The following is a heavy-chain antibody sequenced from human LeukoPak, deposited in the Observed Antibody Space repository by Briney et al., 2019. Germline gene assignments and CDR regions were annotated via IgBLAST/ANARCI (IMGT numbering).Heavy chain of an antibody. J-gene: IGHJ4*02. Sequence: GGSLKISCKGSGYNFTTYYIGWVRQMPGKGLEWMGFIYPDDSDTRYSPSFQGQVTTSADKSLSTAYLQWGSLTASDTAVYYCARLPGDGYIPIFDYWGQGTLVTVSS. V-gene: IGHV5-51*01. CDR1: GYNFTTYY. CDR2: IYPDDSDT. CDR3: ARLPGDGYIPIFDY. D-gene: IGHD5-24*01.